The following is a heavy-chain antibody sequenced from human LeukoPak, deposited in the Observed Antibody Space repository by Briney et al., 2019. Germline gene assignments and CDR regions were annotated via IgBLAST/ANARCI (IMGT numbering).Heavy chain of an antibody. V-gene: IGHV3-23*01. CDR2: ISGNGGTT. J-gene: IGHJ4*02. CDR1: GFTFSSYA. D-gene: IGHD6-13*01. Sequence: QPAGSLSLSCAASGFTFSSYAMSWVRRAPPKGLEWVSTISGNGGTTYYAGSVKGRFASSRDNSKNTLYLQMNSLRADDTAVYYCAKGVNSGSWHGSYLDYWGPGTLVTVSS. CDR3: AKGVNSGSWHGSYLDY.